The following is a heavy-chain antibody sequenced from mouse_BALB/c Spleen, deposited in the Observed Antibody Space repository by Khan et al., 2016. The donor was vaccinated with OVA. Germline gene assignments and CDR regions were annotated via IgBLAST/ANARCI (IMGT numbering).Heavy chain of an antibody. CDR2: ISYGGGNT. Sequence: EVQLQESGGDLVQPGGSLKLSCAASGFTFSSYTMSWVRQTPEKRLEWVAFISYGGGNTYYPDTVKGRFTISRDNAKNTLYLQMSSLKSEDTAMYYCTRPSTTEYDYTMDYWGQGTSVTVSS. V-gene: IGHV5-12-2*01. D-gene: IGHD1-1*01. CDR1: GFTFSSYT. CDR3: TRPSTTEYDYTMDY. J-gene: IGHJ4*01.